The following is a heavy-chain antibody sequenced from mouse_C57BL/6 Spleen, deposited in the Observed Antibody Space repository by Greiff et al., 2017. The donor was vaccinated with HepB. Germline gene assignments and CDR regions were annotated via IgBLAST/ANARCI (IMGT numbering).Heavy chain of an antibody. D-gene: IGHD1-1*01. CDR1: GYTFTSYW. J-gene: IGHJ2*01. Sequence: QVQLKQPGAELVKPGASVKLSCKASGYTFTSYWMQWVKQRPGQGLEWIGEIDPSDSYTNYNQKFKGKATLTVDTSSSTAYMQLSSLTSEDSAVYYCAARGSSWNYWGQGTTLTVSS. CDR2: IDPSDSYT. CDR3: AARGSSWNY. V-gene: IGHV1-50*01.